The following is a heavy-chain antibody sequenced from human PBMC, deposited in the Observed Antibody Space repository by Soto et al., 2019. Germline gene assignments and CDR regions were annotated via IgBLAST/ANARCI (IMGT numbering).Heavy chain of an antibody. CDR3: ARFVVVTAPSDYYYYYGMDV. V-gene: IGHV1-3*01. Sequence: ASVKVSCKASGYTFTSYAMHWVRQAPGQRLEWMGWINAGNGNTKYSQKFQGRVTITRDTSASTAYMELSSLRSEDTAVYYCARFVVVTAPSDYYYYYGMDVWGQGTTVTVS. D-gene: IGHD2-21*02. J-gene: IGHJ6*02. CDR1: GYTFTSYA. CDR2: INAGNGNT.